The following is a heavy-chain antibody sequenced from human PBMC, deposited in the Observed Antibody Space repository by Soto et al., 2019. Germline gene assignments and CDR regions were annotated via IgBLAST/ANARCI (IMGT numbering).Heavy chain of an antibody. D-gene: IGHD4-17*01. V-gene: IGHV3-23*01. Sequence: GGSLRLSCAASGFTFSSYAMSWVRHAPGKGLEWVSAISGSGGSTYYADSVKGRFTISRDNSKNTLYLQMNSLRAEDTAVYYCAKDGTTHNYYYYYMDVWGKGTTVTVSS. CDR1: GFTFSSYA. J-gene: IGHJ6*03. CDR2: ISGSGGST. CDR3: AKDGTTHNYYYYYMDV.